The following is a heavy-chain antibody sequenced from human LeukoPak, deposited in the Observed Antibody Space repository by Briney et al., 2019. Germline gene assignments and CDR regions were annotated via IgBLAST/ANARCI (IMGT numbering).Heavy chain of an antibody. J-gene: IGHJ4*02. CDR1: GGSISSHY. D-gene: IGHD3-22*01. V-gene: IGHV4-59*11. Sequence: PSETLSLTCTVSGGSISSHYWSWIRQPPGKGLEWIGYIYYSGSTNYNPSLKSRVTISVDTSKNQFSLKLSSVTAADTAVYYCARRQNYYDRSGYYSAFDYWGQGTLVTVSS. CDR3: ARRQNYYDRSGYYSAFDY. CDR2: IYYSGST.